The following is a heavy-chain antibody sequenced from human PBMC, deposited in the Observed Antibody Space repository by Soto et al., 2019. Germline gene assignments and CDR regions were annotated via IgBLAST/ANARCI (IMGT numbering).Heavy chain of an antibody. CDR1: GDTFTSYA. Sequence: ASAKVSCKASGDTFTSYAMHWVRQAPGQRLEWMGWINAGNGNTKYSQKFPGRVTITRDTSASTAYMGLSSLRSEDTAVYYCARDLGISITMVRGANSYYMDAWGKGTTVTVSS. CDR2: INAGNGNT. D-gene: IGHD3-10*01. J-gene: IGHJ6*03. CDR3: ARDLGISITMVRGANSYYMDA. V-gene: IGHV1-3*01.